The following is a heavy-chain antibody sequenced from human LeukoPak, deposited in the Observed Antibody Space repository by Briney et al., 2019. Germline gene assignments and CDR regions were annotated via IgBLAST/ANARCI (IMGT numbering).Heavy chain of an antibody. CDR3: AKNRGAGSHYYYHMNV. Sequence: PGGSLRLSCAASGFTFSTYAMSWVRQAAGEGLEWVSLISGSGGGTYYADSVKGRFTISRDNSKNTLYLQLNSLRVEDTAVYYCAKNRGAGSHYYYHMNVWGKGTTVTASS. J-gene: IGHJ6*03. CDR2: ISGSGGGT. D-gene: IGHD1-26*01. CDR1: GFTFSTYA. V-gene: IGHV3-23*01.